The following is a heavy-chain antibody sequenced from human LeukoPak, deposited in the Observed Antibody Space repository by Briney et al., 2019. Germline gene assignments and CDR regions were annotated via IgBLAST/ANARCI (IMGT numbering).Heavy chain of an antibody. D-gene: IGHD2/OR15-2a*01. V-gene: IGHV4-59*08. CDR2: ISDIGSI. CDR3: AGHHPRNTVDF. CDR1: GGSISSYY. J-gene: IGHJ4*02. Sequence: PSEALSLTCTVSGGSISSYYWSWIRQPPGKGLEWIVYISDIGSINYNPSLKSRVTISLDTSKNQFSLKLSSVTAADTAVYYCAGHHPRNTVDFWGQGTLVTVSS.